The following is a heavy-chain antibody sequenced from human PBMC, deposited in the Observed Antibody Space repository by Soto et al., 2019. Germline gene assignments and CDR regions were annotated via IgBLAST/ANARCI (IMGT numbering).Heavy chain of an antibody. Sequence: PGGSLRLSCAASGFTFSSYSMNWVRQAPGKGLEWVSSISSSSSYIYYADSVKGRFTTSRDNAKNSLYLQMNSLRAEDTAVYYCASSTLGYSYGYFFDYWGQGTLVTVSS. J-gene: IGHJ4*02. CDR2: ISSSSSYI. CDR3: ASSTLGYSYGYFFDY. D-gene: IGHD5-18*01. V-gene: IGHV3-21*01. CDR1: GFTFSSYS.